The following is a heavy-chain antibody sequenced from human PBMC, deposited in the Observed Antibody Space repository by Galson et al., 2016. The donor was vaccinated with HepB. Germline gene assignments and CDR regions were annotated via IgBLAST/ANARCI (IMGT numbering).Heavy chain of an antibody. V-gene: IGHV4-34*01. CDR2: IGHRGNT. Sequence: LSLTCTVYGAPFSDYYWTWIRQAPGKGLEWIGEIGHRGNTNYNPALQSRVTVSLDKSKNQFSLNLTSMTAADTGVFFCARRLPARGFWGRSGYIDYWGQGILVTVSS. CDR1: GAPFSDYY. CDR3: ARRLPARGFWGRSGYIDY. J-gene: IGHJ4*02. D-gene: IGHD2-15*01.